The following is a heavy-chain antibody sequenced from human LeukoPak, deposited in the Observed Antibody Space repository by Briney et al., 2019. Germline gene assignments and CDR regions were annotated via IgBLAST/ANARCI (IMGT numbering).Heavy chain of an antibody. CDR3: ARVLLWFGELFDY. CDR1: GFSFSNYW. D-gene: IGHD3-10*01. CDR2: IKQDGSEK. J-gene: IGHJ4*02. Sequence: GGSLRLSCAASGFSFSNYWMSWVRQAPGKGLEWVANIKQDGSEKNYVDSVKGRFTISRDNAKNSLYLQMNSLRAEDTALYYCARVLLWFGELFDYWGQGTLVTVSS. V-gene: IGHV3-7*03.